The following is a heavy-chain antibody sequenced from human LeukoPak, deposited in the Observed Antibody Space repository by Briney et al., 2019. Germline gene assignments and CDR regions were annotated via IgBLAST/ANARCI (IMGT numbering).Heavy chain of an antibody. Sequence: GGSLRLSCAASGFTFDDYGMNWVRQAPGKGLEWVSYISSSGSTIYYADSVKGRFTISRDNAKNSLYLQMNSLRAEDTAVYYCARDPGAYSSSPIDYWGQGTLVTASS. D-gene: IGHD6-6*01. CDR3: ARDPGAYSSSPIDY. CDR1: GFTFDDYG. CDR2: ISSSGSTI. V-gene: IGHV3-48*03. J-gene: IGHJ4*02.